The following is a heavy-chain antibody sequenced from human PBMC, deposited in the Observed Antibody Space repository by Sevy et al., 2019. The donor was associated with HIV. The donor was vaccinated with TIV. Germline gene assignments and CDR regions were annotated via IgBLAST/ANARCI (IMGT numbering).Heavy chain of an antibody. V-gene: IGHV3-30*18. CDR3: AKEDYYDSSGSEWAFDI. Sequence: GGSLRLSCAASGFTFSSYGMHWVRQAPGKGLEWVAVISYDGSNKYYADSVKGRFTISRDNSKNTLYLQMNSLRAEDTAVYYCAKEDYYDSSGSEWAFDIWGQGTMVTVSS. D-gene: IGHD3-22*01. J-gene: IGHJ3*02. CDR2: ISYDGSNK. CDR1: GFTFSSYG.